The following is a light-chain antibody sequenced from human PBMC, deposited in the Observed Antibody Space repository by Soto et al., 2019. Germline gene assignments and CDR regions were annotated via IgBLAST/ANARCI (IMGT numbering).Light chain of an antibody. J-gene: IGLJ3*02. CDR1: SSDVGNYNY. CDR2: DVN. CDR3: CSYAGSYTWV. Sequence: QSALTQPRSVAGSPGQSVTISCTGTSSDVGNYNYVSWYQQHPGKAPKVMIYDVNKWPSGVPDRFSGSKSGNTASLTISVLQAEDEADYYCCSYAGSYTWVFGGGTKVTVL. V-gene: IGLV2-11*01.